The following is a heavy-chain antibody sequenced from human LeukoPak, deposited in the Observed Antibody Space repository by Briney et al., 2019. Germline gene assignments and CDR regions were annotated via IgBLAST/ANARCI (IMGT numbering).Heavy chain of an antibody. V-gene: IGHV4-59*01. J-gene: IGHJ4*02. CDR2: IYYSGST. CDR3: ARYQNSFDY. Sequence: SETLSLTCTVSGGSISSYYWSWIRQPPGKGLEWIGYIYYSGSTNYNPSLKSRVTISVDTSKNQLSLKLSSVTAADTAVYYCARYQNSFDYWGQGTLVTVCS. CDR1: GGSISSYY.